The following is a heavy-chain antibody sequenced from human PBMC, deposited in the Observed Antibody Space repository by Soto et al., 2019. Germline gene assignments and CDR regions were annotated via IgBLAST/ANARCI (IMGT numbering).Heavy chain of an antibody. D-gene: IGHD3-22*01. CDR2: ISSYNGNT. V-gene: IGHV1-18*01. CDR1: GYTFTSFG. J-gene: IGHJ5*02. Sequence: ASVKVSCKASGYTFTSFGINWVRQAPGQGLEWMGWISSYNGNTNYAQKLQGRVTMTTDTSTSTAYMELRSLRSDDTAVYYCARDYYDSSGSAWLEPWGQGTLVTVSS. CDR3: ARDYYDSSGSAWLEP.